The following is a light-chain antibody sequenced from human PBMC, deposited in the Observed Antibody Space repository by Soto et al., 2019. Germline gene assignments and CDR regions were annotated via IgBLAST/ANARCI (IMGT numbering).Light chain of an antibody. CDR3: QHYGSSGT. CDR1: QSVSNNY. CDR2: GAS. V-gene: IGKV3-20*01. J-gene: IGKJ1*01. Sequence: VTQSPGKLSLSXGERANLSSRASQSVSNNYLAWYQQKPGQAPRLLIYGASNRATGIPDRFSGSGSGTDFTLTISRLEPEDFAVYYCQHYGSSGTFGQGTKVDI.